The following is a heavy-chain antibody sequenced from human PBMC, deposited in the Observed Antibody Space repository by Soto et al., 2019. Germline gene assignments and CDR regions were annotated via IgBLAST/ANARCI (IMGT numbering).Heavy chain of an antibody. J-gene: IGHJ4*02. Sequence: AVMVSCKTSGGTFSSYAISWVRQAPGQGLEWMGGIIPIFGTANYAQKFQGRVTITADESTSTAYMELSSLRSEDTAVYYCARALLYSYGYTPAFGYWGQGTLVTVSS. D-gene: IGHD5-18*01. CDR3: ARALLYSYGYTPAFGY. CDR2: IIPIFGTA. CDR1: GGTFSSYA. V-gene: IGHV1-69*13.